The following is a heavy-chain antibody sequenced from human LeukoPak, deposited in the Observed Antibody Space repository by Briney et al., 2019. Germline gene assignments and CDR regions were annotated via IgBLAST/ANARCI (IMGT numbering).Heavy chain of an antibody. J-gene: IGHJ3*02. D-gene: IGHD3-9*01. V-gene: IGHV4-4*07. CDR2: IYTSGST. CDR1: GGSISSYY. CDR3: ARVSRYFDWLFDAFDI. Sequence: SETLSLTCTVSGGSISSYYWSWIRQPAGKGLEWIGCIYTSGSTNYNPSLKSRVTMSVDTSKNQFSLKLSSVTAADTAVYYCARVSRYFDWLFDAFDIWGQGTMVTVSS.